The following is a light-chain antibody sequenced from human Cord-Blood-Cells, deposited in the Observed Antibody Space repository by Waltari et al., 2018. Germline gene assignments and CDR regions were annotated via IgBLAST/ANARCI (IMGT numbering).Light chain of an antibody. V-gene: IGLV2-23*01. J-gene: IGLJ2*01. CDR2: EGS. CDR1: SSDARSYNL. CDR3: CSYAGSSTVV. Sequence: QSALTQPASVSGSPGQSITTSCTGTSSDARSYNLVSWYQQHPGKAPKLMIYEGSRRPSGVSNRLSGYKSGNTASLTIAGLQAEDEADYYCCSYAGSSTVVFGGGTKLTVL.